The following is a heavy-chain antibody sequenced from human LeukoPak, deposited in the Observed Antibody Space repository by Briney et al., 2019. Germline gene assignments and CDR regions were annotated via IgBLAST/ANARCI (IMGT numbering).Heavy chain of an antibody. D-gene: IGHD6-13*01. CDR3: ARQSYSSSPFDY. V-gene: IGHV1-69*13. CDR1: GGTFSSYA. CDR2: IIPIFGTA. J-gene: IGHJ4*02. Sequence: SVKVSCKASGGTFSSYAISWVRQTPGQGLEWMGGIIPIFGTANYAQKFQGRVTITADESTSTAYMELSSLRSEDTAVYYCARQSYSSSPFDYWGQGTLVTVSS.